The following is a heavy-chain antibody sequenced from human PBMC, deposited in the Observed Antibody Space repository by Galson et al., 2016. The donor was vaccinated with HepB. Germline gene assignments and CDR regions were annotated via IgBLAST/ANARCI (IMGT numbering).Heavy chain of an antibody. CDR1: GASISDSNW. D-gene: IGHD2-2*01. V-gene: IGHV4-4*02. J-gene: IGHJ5*01. CDR2: IYHTGTS. CDR3: ARASIFPGARMVFDS. Sequence: SETLSLTCAVSGASISDSNWWTWVRQVPEKGLEWIGEIYHTGTSNNNPFLSSRFTLSVDKSRNEFSLNLKEVTAADTAVYYCARASIFPGARMVFDSWGQGILVTGSS.